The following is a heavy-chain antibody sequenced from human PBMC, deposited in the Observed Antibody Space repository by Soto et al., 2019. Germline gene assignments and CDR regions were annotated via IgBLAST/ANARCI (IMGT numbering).Heavy chain of an antibody. J-gene: IGHJ4*02. CDR1: GFTFSSYW. CDR2: IKQDGSEK. V-gene: IGHV3-7*05. D-gene: IGHD6-13*01. CDR3: AGLAAAGVFDY. Sequence: GGSLRLSCAASGFTFSSYWMSWVRQAPGKGLEWVANIKQDGSEKYYVDSVKGRFTISRDNAKNSLYLQMNSLRAEDTAVYYCAGLAAAGVFDYWGQGTLVTVSS.